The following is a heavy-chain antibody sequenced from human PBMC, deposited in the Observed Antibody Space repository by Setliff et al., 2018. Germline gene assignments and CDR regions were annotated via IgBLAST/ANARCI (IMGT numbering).Heavy chain of an antibody. D-gene: IGHD3-16*01. Sequence: GGSLRLSCAASGFTVSSTYMSWVRQAPGKGLEWVSVIYSGGSIYYADSVKGRFTISRDNSKNTLYLQMNGLRAEDTAIYYCAGDPPGPHLVYTYWGQGALVTVSS. J-gene: IGHJ4*02. CDR3: AGDPPGPHLVYTY. CDR2: IYSGGSI. V-gene: IGHV3-53*01. CDR1: GFTVSSTY.